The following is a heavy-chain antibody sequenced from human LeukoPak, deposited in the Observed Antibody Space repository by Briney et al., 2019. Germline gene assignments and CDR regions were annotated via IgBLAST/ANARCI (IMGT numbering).Heavy chain of an antibody. CDR2: IKHSGST. CDR3: ARVVLRYYVPGMDV. D-gene: IGHD2/OR15-2a*01. Sequence: PSETLSLTCAVYGGSFSGYYWSWIRQPPGKGLEWIGEIKHSGSTNYNPSLKSRVTISVDTSKNQFSLKLSSVTAADTAVYYCARVVLRYYVPGMDVWGQGTTVTVSS. V-gene: IGHV4-34*01. J-gene: IGHJ6*02. CDR1: GGSFSGYY.